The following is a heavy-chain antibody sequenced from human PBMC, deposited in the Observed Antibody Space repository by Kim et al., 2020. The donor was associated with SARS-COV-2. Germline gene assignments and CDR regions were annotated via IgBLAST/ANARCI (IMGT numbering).Heavy chain of an antibody. CDR2: ISYDGSNK. J-gene: IGHJ6*01. Sequence: GGSLRLSCAASGFTFSSYAMHWVRQAPGKGLEWVAVISYDGSNKYYADSVKGRFTISRDNSKNTLYLQMNSLRAEDTAVYYCARDGGVVPAAIVLNYYYG. CDR3: ARDGGVVPAAIVLNYYYG. V-gene: IGHV3-30*04. CDR1: GFTFSSYA. D-gene: IGHD2-2*01.